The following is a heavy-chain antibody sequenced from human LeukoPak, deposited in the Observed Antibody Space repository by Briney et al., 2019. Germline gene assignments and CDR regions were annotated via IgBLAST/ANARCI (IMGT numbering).Heavy chain of an antibody. Sequence: SETLSLTCTVSGGSISNSRYYWGWIRQPPGKGLEWIASIFYGGSTHYNPSLKSRVTISVDTSKNQFSLKLSSVTAADTAVYYCARGGIFFDYWGQGTLVTVSS. V-gene: IGHV4-39*07. CDR2: IFYGGST. CDR3: ARGGIFFDY. J-gene: IGHJ4*02. CDR1: GGSISNSRYY. D-gene: IGHD3-9*01.